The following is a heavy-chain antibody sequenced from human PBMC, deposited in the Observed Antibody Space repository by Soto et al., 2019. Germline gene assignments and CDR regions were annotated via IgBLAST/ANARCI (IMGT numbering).Heavy chain of an antibody. J-gene: IGHJ4*02. Sequence: GGSLRLSCAASGFTFSTYWMHWVRQAPGKGLVWVSRINSDGSSTDYADSVKGRFTVSRDNAKNTLYLQMNSLRAEDTAVYFCDRDPGVGDPQRGFDYWGQGTLVTVSS. CDR1: GFTFSTYW. CDR3: DRDPGVGDPQRGFDY. CDR2: INSDGSST. D-gene: IGHD4-17*01. V-gene: IGHV3-74*01.